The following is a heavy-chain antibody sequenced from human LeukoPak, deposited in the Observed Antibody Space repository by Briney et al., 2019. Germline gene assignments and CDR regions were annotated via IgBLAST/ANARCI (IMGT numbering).Heavy chain of an antibody. CDR3: AKTPVRTQVNWFDP. D-gene: IGHD1-14*01. V-gene: IGHV3-23*01. J-gene: IGHJ5*02. Sequence: GGSLRLSSAASGFTFSSYAMSWVRQAPGKGLEWVSAISGSGGSTYYADSVKGRFTISRDNSKNTLYLQMNSLRAEDTAVYYCAKTPVRTQVNWFDPWGQGTLVTVSS. CDR2: ISGSGGST. CDR1: GFTFSSYA.